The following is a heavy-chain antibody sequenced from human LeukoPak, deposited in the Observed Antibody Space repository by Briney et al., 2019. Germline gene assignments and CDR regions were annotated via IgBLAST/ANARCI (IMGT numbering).Heavy chain of an antibody. J-gene: IGHJ1*01. Sequence: GASVRVSCKASGYTFTGYYIHWVRQAPGQGLEWMGRINPNSGATNYAQKFQGRVTMTRDTSISTAYMELSRLRSDDTAVYYCAKDDQWLVPAEYFQHWGQGTLVTVSS. D-gene: IGHD6-19*01. CDR3: AKDDQWLVPAEYFQH. CDR2: INPNSGAT. CDR1: GYTFTGYY. V-gene: IGHV1-2*06.